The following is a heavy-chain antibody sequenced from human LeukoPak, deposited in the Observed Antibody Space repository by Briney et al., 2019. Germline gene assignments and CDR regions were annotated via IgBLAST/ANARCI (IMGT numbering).Heavy chain of an antibody. Sequence: SETLSLTCAVYGGSFSGYYWSWIRQPPGKGLEWIGEINHSGSTNYNPSLKSRVTISVDTSKNQFSLKLSSVTAADTAVYYCARVGGQLLHYYYYYYMDVWGKGTTVTVSS. D-gene: IGHD2-15*01. CDR2: INHSGST. J-gene: IGHJ6*03. V-gene: IGHV4-34*01. CDR1: GGSFSGYY. CDR3: ARVGGQLLHYYYYYYMDV.